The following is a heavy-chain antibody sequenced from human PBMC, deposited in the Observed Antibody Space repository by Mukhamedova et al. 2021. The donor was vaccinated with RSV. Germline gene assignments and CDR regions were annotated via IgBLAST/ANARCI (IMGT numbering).Heavy chain of an antibody. V-gene: IGHV4-59*01. J-gene: IGHJ3*01. D-gene: IGHD5-24*01. CDR3: ARDRSRDGYPKPNDDFDV. CDR2: IYYTGST. Sequence: IYYTGSTNYNPSLKSRVTISVDTSQNQFSLRLNSVTAADTAVYYCARDRSRDGYPKPNDDFDVWGQGTLVAVSS.